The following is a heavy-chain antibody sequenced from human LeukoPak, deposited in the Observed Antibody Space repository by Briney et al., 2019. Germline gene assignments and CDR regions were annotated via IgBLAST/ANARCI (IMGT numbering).Heavy chain of an antibody. CDR3: ARPYYYDSRIDP. V-gene: IGHV4-30-4*01. J-gene: IGHJ5*02. CDR1: GGSISSGDYY. CDR2: MYYSGST. D-gene: IGHD3-22*01. Sequence: SETLSLTCTVSGGSISSGDYYWSWIRQPPGKGLEWIGYMYYSGSTYYNPSLKSRATISIDTSKNQFSLKLISVTAADTAVYYCARPYYYDSRIDPWGQGTLVTVSS.